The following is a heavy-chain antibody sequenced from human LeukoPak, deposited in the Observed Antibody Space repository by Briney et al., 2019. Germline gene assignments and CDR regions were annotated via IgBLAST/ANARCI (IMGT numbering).Heavy chain of an antibody. D-gene: IGHD2-21*02. CDR2: ISYDGSNK. J-gene: IGHJ4*02. V-gene: IGHV3-30*18. CDR3: AKDSCGGDCYSRVYFDY. Sequence: PGGSLRLSCAASGFTFSSYGMHWVRPAPGKGLEWVAVISYDGSNKYYADSVKGRFTISRDNSKNTLYLQMNSLRAEDTAVYYCAKDSCGGDCYSRVYFDYWGQGTLVTVSS. CDR1: GFTFSSYG.